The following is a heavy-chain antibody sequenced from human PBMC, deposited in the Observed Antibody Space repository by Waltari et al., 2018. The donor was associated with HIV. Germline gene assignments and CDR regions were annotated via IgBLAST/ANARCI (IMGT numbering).Heavy chain of an antibody. CDR2: ISWEGGNK. Sequence: QVQLVESGGGVVQPGRSLRLSCAASGFTFNPYAMHWVRQAPGKGLVWWAVISWEGGNKHPADSVKGRCTISRDNARNSLYLQMSSRRAEDTAVYYCGRERDYYDSSPFDYWGQGTLVTVSS. V-gene: IGHV3-30-3*01. D-gene: IGHD3-22*01. CDR1: GFTFNPYA. CDR3: GRERDYYDSSPFDY. J-gene: IGHJ4*02.